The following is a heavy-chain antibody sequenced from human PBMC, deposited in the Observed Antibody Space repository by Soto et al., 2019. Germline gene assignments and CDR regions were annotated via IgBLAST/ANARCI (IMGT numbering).Heavy chain of an antibody. CDR2: IKSKTDGGTT. CDR3: THDYGDYRYYFDY. J-gene: IGHJ4*02. Sequence: GGSLRLSCAASGFTFSSYGMHWVRQAPGKGLEWVGRIKSKTDGGTTDYAAPVKGRFSISRDDSKNTLYLQMNSLKIEDTAVYYCTHDYGDYRYYFDYWGPGISVTVSS. V-gene: IGHV3-15*07. D-gene: IGHD4-17*01. CDR1: GFTFSSYG.